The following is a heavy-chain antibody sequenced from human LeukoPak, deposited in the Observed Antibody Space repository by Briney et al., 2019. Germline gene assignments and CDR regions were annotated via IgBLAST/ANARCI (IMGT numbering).Heavy chain of an antibody. CDR1: GFTFSSYA. J-gene: IGHJ4*02. D-gene: IGHD1-1*01. CDR2: ISGSGGST. CDR3: AKRGAGTTGTRRPHWHFDY. V-gene: IGHV3-23*01. Sequence: PGGSLRLSCAASGFTFSSYAMSWVRQAPGKGLEWVSAISGSGGSTYYADSVKGRFTISRDNSKNTLYLQMNSLRAEDTAVYYCAKRGAGTTGTRRPHWHFDYWGQGTLVTVSS.